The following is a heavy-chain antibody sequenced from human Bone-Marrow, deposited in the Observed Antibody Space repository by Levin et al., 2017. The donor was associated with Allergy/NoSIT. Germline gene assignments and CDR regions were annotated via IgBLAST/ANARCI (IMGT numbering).Heavy chain of an antibody. D-gene: IGHD2-2*01. CDR3: ARRSGSAHGPQYLYYYYMDV. Sequence: PSETLSLTCNVSGGSISDNHWSWIRQSPGKGLEWIGYISNRGSANYNPSLKSRVSISIDTSKNQFSLKLTSVTAADTAVYYCARRSGSAHGPQYLYYYYMDVWGKGTTVTVSS. J-gene: IGHJ6*03. V-gene: IGHV4-4*09. CDR2: ISNRGSA. CDR1: GGSISDNH.